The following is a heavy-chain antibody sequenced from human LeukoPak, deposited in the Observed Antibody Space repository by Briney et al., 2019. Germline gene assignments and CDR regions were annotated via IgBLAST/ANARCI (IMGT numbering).Heavy chain of an antibody. CDR2: ISYDGSNK. CDR1: GFTFSSYA. V-gene: IGHV3-30-3*01. Sequence: GGSLRLSCAASGFTFSSYAMHWVRQAPGKGLEWVAVISYDGSNKYYADSVKGRFTISRDNSKNTLYLQMNSLRAEDTAVYYCAREGGAEHYYYGMDVWGQGTTVTVSS. CDR3: AREGGAEHYYYGMDV. J-gene: IGHJ6*02. D-gene: IGHD1-26*01.